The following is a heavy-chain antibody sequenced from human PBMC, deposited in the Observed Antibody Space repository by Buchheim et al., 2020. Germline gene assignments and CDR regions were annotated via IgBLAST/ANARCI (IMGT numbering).Heavy chain of an antibody. CDR1: GFTFSSYG. V-gene: IGHV3-33*01. J-gene: IGHJ4*02. Sequence: QVQLVESGGGVVQPGRSLRLSCAASGFTFSSYGMHWVRQAPGKGLEWVAVIWYDGSNKYYADSVKGRFTISRDNAKNSLYLQMNSLRAEDTAVYYCARSFAGFGELLYFDYWGQGTL. CDR3: ARSFAGFGELLYFDY. CDR2: IWYDGSNK. D-gene: IGHD3-10*01.